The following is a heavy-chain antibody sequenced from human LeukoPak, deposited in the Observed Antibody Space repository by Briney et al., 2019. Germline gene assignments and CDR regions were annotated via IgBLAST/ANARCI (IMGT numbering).Heavy chain of an antibody. D-gene: IGHD2-2*02. CDR2: IIPIFGTA. Sequence: ASVKVSCKASGYTFTSYAMNWVRQAPGQGLEWMGGIIPIFGTANYAQKFQGRVTITADESTSTAYMELSSLRSEDTAVYYCARDRDIVVVPAAIGNWFDPWGQGTLVTVSS. CDR1: GYTFTSYA. V-gene: IGHV1-69*13. CDR3: ARDRDIVVVPAAIGNWFDP. J-gene: IGHJ5*02.